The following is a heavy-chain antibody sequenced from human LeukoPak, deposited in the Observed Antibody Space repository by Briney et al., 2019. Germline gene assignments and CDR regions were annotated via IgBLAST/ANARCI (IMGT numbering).Heavy chain of an antibody. CDR1: GFTFSSYW. CDR2: INSDGSST. CDR3: AREWGGDGYNDFDY. Sequence: GGSLRLSCAASGFTFSSYWMHWVRQAPGKGLVWVSRINSDGSSTSYADSVKGRFTISRDNAKNTLYLQMNSLRAEDTAVYYCAREWGGDGYNDFDYWGQGTLSPSPQ. J-gene: IGHJ4*02. D-gene: IGHD5-24*01. V-gene: IGHV3-74*01.